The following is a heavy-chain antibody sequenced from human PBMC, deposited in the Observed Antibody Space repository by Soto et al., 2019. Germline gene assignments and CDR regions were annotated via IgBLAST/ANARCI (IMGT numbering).Heavy chain of an antibody. CDR3: ARDGHCSGTTCFPQNYFYFGVYV. CDR1: GNTFSDNA. CDR2: ISAYSVDT. J-gene: IGHJ6*02. Sequence: ASVKVSCKASGNTFSDNAFSWVRPAPGKGLEWMGWISAYSVDTDYAQKFQGRVTMTTDTSTNTVYMDLRSLRSDDTAVYYCARDGHCSGTTCFPQNYFYFGVYVWG. V-gene: IGHV1-18*04. D-gene: IGHD2-2*01.